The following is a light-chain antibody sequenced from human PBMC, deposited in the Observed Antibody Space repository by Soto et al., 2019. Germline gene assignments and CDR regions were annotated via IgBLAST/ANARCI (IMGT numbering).Light chain of an antibody. CDR2: WAS. CDR3: QQTDSTPQT. CDR1: QSVLYSSNNKNY. J-gene: IGKJ1*01. Sequence: DIVMTQSPDSLAVSLGERATINCKSSQSVLYSSNNKNYLAWYQQKPGQPPKLLIYWASTRESGVPDRFSGSGSGTGFTLTISSLQIEDFATYFCQQTDSTPQTFGQGTNVEI. V-gene: IGKV4-1*01.